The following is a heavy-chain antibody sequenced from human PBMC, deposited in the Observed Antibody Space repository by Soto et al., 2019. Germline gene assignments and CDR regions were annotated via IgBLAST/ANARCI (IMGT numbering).Heavy chain of an antibody. CDR3: ASITRVVVAATRSGYYYGMDV. CDR1: GGSIVSSSYC. CDR2: IYYSGST. D-gene: IGHD2-15*01. J-gene: IGHJ6*02. V-gene: IGHV4-39*01. Sequence: PSETLSLTCTVSGGSIVSSSYCCVWIRQPPWSGLEWIGSIYYSGSTYYNPSLKSRVTISVDTSKNQFSLKLSSVTAADTAVYYCASITRVVVAATRSGYYYGMDVWGQGTTVTVSS.